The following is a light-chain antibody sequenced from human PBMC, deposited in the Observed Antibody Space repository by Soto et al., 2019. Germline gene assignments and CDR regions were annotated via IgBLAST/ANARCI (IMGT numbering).Light chain of an antibody. J-gene: IGKJ1*01. CDR1: QSVRNN. CDR2: GSS. Sequence: VMTQSPATLSASPGEGATLSCRASQSVRNNLAWYQQKPGLAPRLLIYGSSTRATGIPARFSGSGSGTESTLTISSLQSEDFAVYYCQQYNNWPRTFGQGTKVDIK. V-gene: IGKV3-15*01. CDR3: QQYNNWPRT.